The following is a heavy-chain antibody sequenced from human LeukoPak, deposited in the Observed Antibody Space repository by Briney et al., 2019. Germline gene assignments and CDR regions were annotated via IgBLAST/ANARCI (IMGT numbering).Heavy chain of an antibody. V-gene: IGHV4-30-4*08. CDR1: GGSISSGDYY. CDR3: ARGSGRGDYYMDV. Sequence: SQTLSLTCTVSGGSISSGDYYWSWIRQPPGKGLEWIGYIYYSGSTYYNPSLKSRVTISVDTSKNQFSLKLSSVTATDTAVYYCARGSGRGDYYMDVWGKGTTVTVSS. D-gene: IGHD3-10*01. CDR2: IYYSGST. J-gene: IGHJ6*03.